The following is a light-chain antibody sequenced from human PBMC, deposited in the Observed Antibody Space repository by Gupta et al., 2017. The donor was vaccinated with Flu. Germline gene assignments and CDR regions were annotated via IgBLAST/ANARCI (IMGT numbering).Light chain of an antibody. CDR2: AAS. J-gene: IGKJ3*01. Sequence: AIRLTQSPSSFSASTGDRVTITCRASQGSSSYLDWYQQKPGKAPKLLIYAASTLQTGVPSRFSGSGSGTDFTLTISWMQAEDVAVYYCLQYYRYGRTFGPGTKVDIK. V-gene: IGKV1-8*01. CDR3: LQYYRYGRT. CDR1: QGSSSY.